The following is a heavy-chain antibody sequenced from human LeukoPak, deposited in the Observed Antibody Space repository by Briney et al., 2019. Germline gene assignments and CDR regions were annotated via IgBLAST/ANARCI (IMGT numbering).Heavy chain of an antibody. Sequence: SGTLSVTCTVSGGSISSYYWSWIRQPAGKRLEWIGRIYTSGSTNYNPSLKSRVTMSVDTSKNQFSLKLSSVTAADTAVYYCASGPTRSGEPFDYWGQGTLVTVSS. CDR3: ASGPTRSGEPFDY. D-gene: IGHD3-16*01. CDR1: GGSISSYY. CDR2: IYTSGST. V-gene: IGHV4-4*07. J-gene: IGHJ4*02.